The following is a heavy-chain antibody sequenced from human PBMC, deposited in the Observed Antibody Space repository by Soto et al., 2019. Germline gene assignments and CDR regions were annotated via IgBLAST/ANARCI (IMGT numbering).Heavy chain of an antibody. D-gene: IGHD2-15*01. J-gene: IGHJ4*02. CDR3: ARGGGYDSFDF. CDR2: IFYSGST. V-gene: IGHV4-59*11. CDR1: GGSISGHY. Sequence: SETLSLTCTVSGGSISGHYWIWIRQSPGKGLEWIGHIFYSGSTNYNPSLKSRVTLSADTSKNQFSLRLSSVTAADTAVYYCARGGGYDSFDFWGQGIQVTVSS.